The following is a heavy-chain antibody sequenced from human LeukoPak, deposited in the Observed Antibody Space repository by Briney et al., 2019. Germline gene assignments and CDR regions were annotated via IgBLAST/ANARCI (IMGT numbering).Heavy chain of an antibody. CDR2: IYYSGST. Sequence: SETLSLTCTFSGGSISSYYWSWIRQPPGKGLEWIGYIYYSGSTNYNPSLKSRVTISVDTSKNQFSLKLSSVTAADTAVYYCARSHDRDGYNQPPSHWGQGTLVTVSS. D-gene: IGHD5-24*01. CDR1: GGSISSYY. CDR3: ARSHDRDGYNQPPSH. V-gene: IGHV4-59*01. J-gene: IGHJ4*02.